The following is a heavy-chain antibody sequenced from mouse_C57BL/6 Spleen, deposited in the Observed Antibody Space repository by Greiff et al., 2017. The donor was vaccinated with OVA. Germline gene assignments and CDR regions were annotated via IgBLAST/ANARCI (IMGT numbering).Heavy chain of an antibody. V-gene: IGHV1-50*01. Sequence: QVQLQQPGAELVKPGASVKLSCKASGYTFTSYWMQWVKQRPGQGLEWIGEIDPSDSYTNYNHKFKGKATLTEDTSSSTAYMQLSSLTSEDSAVYYCARGGTTVEDYFDYWGQGTTLTVSS. J-gene: IGHJ2*01. D-gene: IGHD1-1*01. CDR3: ARGGTTVEDYFDY. CDR1: GYTFTSYW. CDR2: IDPSDSYT.